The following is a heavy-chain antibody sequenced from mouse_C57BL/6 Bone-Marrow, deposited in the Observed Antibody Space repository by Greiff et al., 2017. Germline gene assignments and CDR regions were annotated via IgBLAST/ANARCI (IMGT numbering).Heavy chain of an antibody. Sequence: QVQLQQSGAELAKPGASVKLSCKASGYTFTSYWMHWVKQRPGQGLEWIGYINPSSGYPKYNQKFTDKATLTADKSSSTAYRQLSSQTYEDSAVYYCARDDYDEWFAYWGQGTLVTVSA. CDR3: ARDDYDEWFAY. J-gene: IGHJ3*01. CDR2: INPSSGYP. V-gene: IGHV1-7*01. D-gene: IGHD2-4*01. CDR1: GYTFTSYW.